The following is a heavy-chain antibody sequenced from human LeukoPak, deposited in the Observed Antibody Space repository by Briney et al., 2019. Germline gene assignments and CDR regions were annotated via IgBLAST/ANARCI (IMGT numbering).Heavy chain of an antibody. CDR3: ARGGNGDEFDP. CDR1: GGSFSGYY. V-gene: IGHV4-34*01. Sequence: PSETLSLTCAVYGGSFSGYYWSWIRQPPGKGLEWIGEINHSGSTNYNPSLKSRVTISVDTSKNQFSLKLSSVTAADTAVYYCARGGNGDEFDPWGQGTLSPSP. CDR2: INHSGST. J-gene: IGHJ5*02. D-gene: IGHD4-17*01.